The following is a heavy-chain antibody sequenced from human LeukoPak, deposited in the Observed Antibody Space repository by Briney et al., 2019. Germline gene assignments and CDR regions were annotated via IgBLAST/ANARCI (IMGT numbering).Heavy chain of an antibody. J-gene: IGHJ4*02. D-gene: IGHD1-26*01. Sequence: GGSLRLSCAAAGFTFSRHWMSWVRQAKGKGLECVAKIREDGSEKHYVDSVKGRFTISRDNAKNSLYVQMNNLRAEDTAVYYCARLRGLYSDTNRYQTALDCWGQGTLVTVSS. V-gene: IGHV3-7*01. CDR2: IREDGSEK. CDR3: ARLRGLYSDTNRYQTALDC. CDR1: GFTFSRHW.